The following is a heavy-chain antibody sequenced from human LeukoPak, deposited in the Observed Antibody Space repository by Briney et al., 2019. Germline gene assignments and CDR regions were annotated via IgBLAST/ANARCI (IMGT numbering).Heavy chain of an antibody. CDR3: ARQGVRGVIGSYYYMDV. CDR1: GGSIGSNSYY. Sequence: SETLSLTCAVSGGSIGSNSYYWGWIRQPPGKGLEWIGSIYYSGSTYYNPSLKSRVTISVDTSKNQFSLKLSSVTAADTAVCYCARQGVRGVIGSYYYMDVWGKGTTVTISS. CDR2: IYYSGST. V-gene: IGHV4-39*01. J-gene: IGHJ6*03. D-gene: IGHD3-10*01.